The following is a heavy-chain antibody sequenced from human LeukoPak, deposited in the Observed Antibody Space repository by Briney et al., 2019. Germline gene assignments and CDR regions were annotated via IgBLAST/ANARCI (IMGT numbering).Heavy chain of an antibody. CDR3: ARVIALDGRELLRLGAPGYYYYMDV. CDR2: VNPNSGGT. J-gene: IGHJ6*03. D-gene: IGHD1-26*01. V-gene: IGHV1-2*02. Sequence: GASVKVSCKASGYTFTGYYMHWVRQAPGQGLEWMGWVNPNSGGTNYAQKFQGRVTMTRDTSISTAYMELSRLRSDDTAVYYCARVIALDGRELLRLGAPGYYYYMDVWGKGTTVTVSS. CDR1: GYTFTGYY.